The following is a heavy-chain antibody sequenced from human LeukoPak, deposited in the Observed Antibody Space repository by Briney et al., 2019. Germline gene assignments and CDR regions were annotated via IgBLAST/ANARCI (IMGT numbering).Heavy chain of an antibody. Sequence: PGRSLRLSCAASGFTFDDYAMHWVRQAPGKGLEWVSGISWNSGSIGYADSVKGRFTISRDNSKNTLYLQMNSLRAEDTAVYYRAKDPLELAYWGQGTLVTVSS. CDR1: GFTFDDYA. CDR2: ISWNSGSI. D-gene: IGHD5-24*01. J-gene: IGHJ4*02. CDR3: AKDPLELAY. V-gene: IGHV3-9*01.